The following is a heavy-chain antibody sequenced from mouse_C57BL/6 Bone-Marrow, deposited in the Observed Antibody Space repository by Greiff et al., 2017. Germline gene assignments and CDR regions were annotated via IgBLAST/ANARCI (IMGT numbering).Heavy chain of an antibody. V-gene: IGHV1-59*01. CDR1: GYTFTSYW. J-gene: IGHJ2*01. CDR2: IDPSDSYT. Sequence: QVQLQQPGAELVRPGTSVKLSCKASGYTFTSYWMHWVKQKPGQGLEWIGVIDPSDSYTNYNQKFKGKATLTVDTSSSTAYMQLHSLTSEDSAVYDCASCEGQLGYFDYWGQGTTLTVSS. D-gene: IGHD4-1*02. CDR3: ASCEGQLGYFDY.